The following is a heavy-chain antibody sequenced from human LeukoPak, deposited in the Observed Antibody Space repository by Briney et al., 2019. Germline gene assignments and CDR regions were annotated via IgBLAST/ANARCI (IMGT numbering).Heavy chain of an antibody. Sequence: SETLSLTCAVYGGSFSGCYWSWIRQPPGKGLEWIGEINHSGSTNYNPSLKSRVTISVDTSKNQFSLKLSSVTAADTAVYYCARGAPYDSSGYPFDYWGQGTLVTVSS. V-gene: IGHV4-34*01. CDR3: ARGAPYDSSGYPFDY. CDR1: GGSFSGCY. CDR2: INHSGST. J-gene: IGHJ4*02. D-gene: IGHD3-22*01.